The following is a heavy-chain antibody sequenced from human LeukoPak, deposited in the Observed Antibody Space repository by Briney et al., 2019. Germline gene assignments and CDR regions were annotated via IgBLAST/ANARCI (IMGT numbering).Heavy chain of an antibody. J-gene: IGHJ4*02. D-gene: IGHD3-10*01. CDR1: GGSFSGYY. V-gene: IGHV4-34*01. CDR2: INHSGST. Sequence: SETLSLTCAVYGGSFSGYYWSWIHQPPGKGLEWIGEINHSGSTNYNPSLKSRVTISVDTSKNQFSLKLSSVTAADTAVYYCARDRRITMVRGVSGARRNDYWGQGTLVTVSS. CDR3: ARDRRITMVRGVSGARRNDY.